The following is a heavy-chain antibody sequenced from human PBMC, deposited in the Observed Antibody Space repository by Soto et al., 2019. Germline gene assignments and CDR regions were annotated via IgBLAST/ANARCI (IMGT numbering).Heavy chain of an antibody. CDR3: ARHFGNYGDWAFDF. CDR2: INYSGRT. J-gene: IGHJ4*02. CDR1: GGSISSNNYY. V-gene: IGHV4-39*01. D-gene: IGHD4-17*01. Sequence: SETLSLTCTVSGGSISSNNYYWGWIRQPPGKGLEWIATINYSGRTYYNPSLRSRVTISVDTSRDQFSLNLNSVTAADTAVYYCARHFGNYGDWAFDFWGQGTLVTVSS.